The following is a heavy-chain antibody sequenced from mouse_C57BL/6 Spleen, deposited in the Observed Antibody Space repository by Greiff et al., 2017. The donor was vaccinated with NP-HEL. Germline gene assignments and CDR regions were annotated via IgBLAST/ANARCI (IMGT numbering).Heavy chain of an antibody. Sequence: VQLQQSGAELVKPGASVKISCKASGYAFSSYWMNWVKQRPGKGLEWIGQIYPGDGDTNYNGKFKGKATLTADKSSSTAYMQLSSLTSEDSAVYFCARYGDYGNYPFAMDYWGQGTSVTVSS. V-gene: IGHV1-80*01. CDR1: GYAFSSYW. D-gene: IGHD2-1*01. CDR2: IYPGDGDT. CDR3: ARYGDYGNYPFAMDY. J-gene: IGHJ4*01.